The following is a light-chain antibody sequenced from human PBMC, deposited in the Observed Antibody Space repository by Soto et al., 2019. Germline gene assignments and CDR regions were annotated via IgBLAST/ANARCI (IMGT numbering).Light chain of an antibody. Sequence: EIVLTQSPATLSLSPGERATLSCRASQSVSSYLAWYQQKPGHAPRLLIYDASNRATGIPARFSGSGSGTDFTLTISSLEPEDFAVYYCQQYNNWPPITFGQGTRLEI. CDR2: DAS. CDR3: QQYNNWPPIT. V-gene: IGKV3-11*01. CDR1: QSVSSY. J-gene: IGKJ5*01.